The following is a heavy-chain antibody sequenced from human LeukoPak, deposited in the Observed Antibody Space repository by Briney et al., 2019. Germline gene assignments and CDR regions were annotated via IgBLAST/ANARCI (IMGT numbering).Heavy chain of an antibody. Sequence: ASVKVSCKASGYTXTSYGISGVRQAPGHGLEWMGWISAYNGNTNYAQKLEGRATMTTDTSTSTGYMELRSLRSDDTAVYYCARDSYIAAAALDYWGQGTLVTVSS. CDR1: GYTXTSYG. CDR2: ISAYNGNT. D-gene: IGHD6-13*01. CDR3: ARDSYIAAAALDY. V-gene: IGHV1-18*01. J-gene: IGHJ4*02.